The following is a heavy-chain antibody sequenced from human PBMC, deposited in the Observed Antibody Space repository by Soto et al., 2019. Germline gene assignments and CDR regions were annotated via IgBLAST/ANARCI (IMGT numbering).Heavy chain of an antibody. CDR2: ISGNGGST. J-gene: IGHJ2*01. Sequence: EVQLVESGGGLVQPGGSLRLSCAASGFTFGSYAMHWVRQAPGKGPEYVSAISGNGGSTYYANSVKGRFTISRDNSKNTLYLQMGSLRAEDMAVYYCARRTPGWYFDLWGRGTLVTVSS. V-gene: IGHV3-64*01. CDR1: GFTFGSYA. CDR3: ARRTPGWYFDL.